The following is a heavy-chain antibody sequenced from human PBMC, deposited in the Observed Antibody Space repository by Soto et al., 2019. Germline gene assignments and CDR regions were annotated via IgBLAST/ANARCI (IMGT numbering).Heavy chain of an antibody. Sequence: ESGPTLVNPTQTLTLTCTFSGFSLSSSGVAVGWIRQPPGKALEWLASIYWNDDERYSPSLKSRLTITKGTSKNQVVLTMTNMDPMDTATYYCAHSGPRATIFGVVILFDPWGQGTLVTVSS. CDR2: IYWNDDE. D-gene: IGHD3-3*01. J-gene: IGHJ5*02. V-gene: IGHV2-5*01. CDR3: AHSGPRATIFGVVILFDP. CDR1: GFSLSSSGVA.